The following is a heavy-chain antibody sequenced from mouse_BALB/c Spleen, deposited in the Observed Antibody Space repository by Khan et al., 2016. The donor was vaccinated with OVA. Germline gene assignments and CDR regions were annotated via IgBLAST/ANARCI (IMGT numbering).Heavy chain of an antibody. Sequence: QGQLKLSGPGLVAPSQSLSITCTVSGFSLITYGVHWVRQSPGKGLEWLGVIWAGGSTNSNSAFMSRLSIFKDNSKSQVFLKMNSQLTDDTAMYYCAKETAYYGDYEAMDYWGQGTSVTVSS. CDR1: GFSLITYG. CDR2: IWAGGST. D-gene: IGHD2-13*01. V-gene: IGHV2-9*02. J-gene: IGHJ4*01. CDR3: AKETAYYGDYEAMDY.